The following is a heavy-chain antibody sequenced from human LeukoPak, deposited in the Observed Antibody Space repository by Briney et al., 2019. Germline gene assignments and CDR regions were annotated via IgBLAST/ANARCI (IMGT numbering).Heavy chain of an antibody. D-gene: IGHD1-26*01. CDR2: ISYDGSNK. J-gene: IGHJ4*02. CDR1: GLTFSSYA. CDR3: ARDGDSGSYFPLYYFDY. V-gene: IGHV3-30-3*01. Sequence: GGSLRLSCAASGLTFSSYAMHWVRQAPGKGLEWVAVISYDGSNKYYADSVKGRFTISRDNSKNTLYLQMNSLRAEDTAVYYCARDGDSGSYFPLYYFDYWGQGTLVTVSS.